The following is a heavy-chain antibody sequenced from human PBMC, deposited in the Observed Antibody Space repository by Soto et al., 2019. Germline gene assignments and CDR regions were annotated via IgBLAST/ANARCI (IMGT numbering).Heavy chain of an antibody. D-gene: IGHD2-21*02. V-gene: IGHV1-3*01. Sequence: ASVKVSCKASGYTFTSYAMHWVRQAPGQRLEWMGWINAGNGNTKYSQKFQGRVTITRDTSASTAYMELSSLRSEDAAVYYCARAWVVVTAPDYWGQGTLVTVSS. J-gene: IGHJ4*02. CDR3: ARAWVVVTAPDY. CDR2: INAGNGNT. CDR1: GYTFTSYA.